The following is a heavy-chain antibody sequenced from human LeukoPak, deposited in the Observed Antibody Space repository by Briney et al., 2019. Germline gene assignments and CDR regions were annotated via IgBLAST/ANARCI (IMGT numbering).Heavy chain of an antibody. J-gene: IGHJ5*02. Sequence: SETLSLTCTVSGGSISSSSYYWGWIRQPPGKGLEWIGRIYYSGSTYYNPSLKSRVTISVDTSKNQFSLKLSSVTAADTAVYYCARRASGRTAGWFDPWGQGTLVTVSS. CDR1: GGSISSSSYY. CDR3: ARRASGRTAGWFDP. CDR2: IYYSGST. D-gene: IGHD6-19*01. V-gene: IGHV4-39*01.